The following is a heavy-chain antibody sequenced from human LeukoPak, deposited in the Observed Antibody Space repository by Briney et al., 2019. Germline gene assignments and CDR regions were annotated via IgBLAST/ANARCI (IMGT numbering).Heavy chain of an antibody. CDR3: AREDYGMDV. CDR1: GGSISSSSYY. CDR2: IYTSGST. J-gene: IGHJ6*02. V-gene: IGHV4-61*02. Sequence: SETLSLTCTVSGGSISSSSYYWSWIRQPAGKGLEWIGRIYTSGSTNYNPSLKSRVTMSVDTSKNQFSLKLSSVTAADTAVYYCAREDYGMDVWGQGTTVTVSS.